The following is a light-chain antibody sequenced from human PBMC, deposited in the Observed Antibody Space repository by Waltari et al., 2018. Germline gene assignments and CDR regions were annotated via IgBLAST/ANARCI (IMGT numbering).Light chain of an antibody. CDR3: SSYAGSNNLV. CDR2: EVT. Sequence: QSALTQPPSASGSPGQSVTIPCPGTSSDVGGYNYVSWYQHHPGNAPKPMIYEVTKRPSGVPDRFSGSKSGNTASLTVSGLQAEDESDYYCSSYAGSNNLVFGGGTKLTVL. V-gene: IGLV2-8*01. CDR1: SSDVGGYNY. J-gene: IGLJ3*02.